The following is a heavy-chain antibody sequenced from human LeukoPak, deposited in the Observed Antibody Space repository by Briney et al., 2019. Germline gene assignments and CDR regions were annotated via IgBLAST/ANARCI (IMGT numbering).Heavy chain of an antibody. Sequence: SSETLSLTCAVYGGSFSGYYWSWIRQPPGKGLEWIGEINHSGSTYYNPSLKSRVTISVDTSKNQLSLKVRSLNVADTAVYYCAREVVTQDLYMDVWGKGTTVTVS. D-gene: IGHD2-21*02. J-gene: IGHJ6*03. V-gene: IGHV4-34*01. CDR3: AREVVTQDLYMDV. CDR2: INHSGST. CDR1: GGSFSGYY.